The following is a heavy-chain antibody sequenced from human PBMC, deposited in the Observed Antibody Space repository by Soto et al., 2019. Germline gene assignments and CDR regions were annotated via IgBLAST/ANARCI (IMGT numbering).Heavy chain of an antibody. CDR1: GGSFSGYY. D-gene: IGHD2-15*01. Sequence: SETLSLTCAVYGGSFSGYYWSWIRQPPGKGLEWIGEINHSGSTNYNPSLKSRVTISVDTSKNQFSLKLSSVTAADTAVYYCARGYCSGGSCYGYYFDYWGQGTLVTVSS. CDR2: INHSGST. V-gene: IGHV4-34*01. CDR3: ARGYCSGGSCYGYYFDY. J-gene: IGHJ4*02.